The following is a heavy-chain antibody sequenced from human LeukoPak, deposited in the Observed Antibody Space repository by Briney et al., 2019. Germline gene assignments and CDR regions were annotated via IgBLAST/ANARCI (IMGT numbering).Heavy chain of an antibody. Sequence: GGSLRLSCATSGFTFSSNWMSWVRQAPGKGLEWVAVISYDGNNKYYADSVKGRFTISRDNSKNTLFLQMNSLRAEDTAVYYCAKGVDYCSGGSCPADYWGPGTLVTVSS. CDR3: AKGVDYCSGGSCPADY. V-gene: IGHV3-30*18. CDR2: ISYDGNNK. D-gene: IGHD2-15*01. CDR1: GFTFSSNW. J-gene: IGHJ4*02.